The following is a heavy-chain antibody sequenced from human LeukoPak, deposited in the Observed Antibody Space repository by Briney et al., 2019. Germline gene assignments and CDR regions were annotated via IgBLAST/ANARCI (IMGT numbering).Heavy chain of an antibody. D-gene: IGHD3-22*01. J-gene: IGHJ4*02. Sequence: SETLSLTCTVSGGSLSSYYWSWIRQPPGKGLEWIGYIYYSGSTNYNSSLRSRVTISVDTSKNQFSLKLRSVTAADTAVYYCARVTGYMIEDYFDYWGQGTLVTVSS. CDR2: IYYSGST. CDR3: ARVTGYMIEDYFDY. V-gene: IGHV4-59*01. CDR1: GGSLSSYY.